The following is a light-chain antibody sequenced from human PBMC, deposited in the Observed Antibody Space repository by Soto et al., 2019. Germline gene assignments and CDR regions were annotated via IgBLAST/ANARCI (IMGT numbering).Light chain of an antibody. CDR1: QSVSRY. V-gene: IGKV3-11*01. J-gene: IGKJ2*01. CDR2: DAS. CDR3: QQRSNWPSGYT. Sequence: EIVLTQSPATLSLSPGERATLSCRASQSVSRYLAWYQQTPGQAPRLLIYDASNRATGIPARFSGSGSGTDFTLTISSLEPEDFAIYYCQQRSNWPSGYTFGQGTKLEIK.